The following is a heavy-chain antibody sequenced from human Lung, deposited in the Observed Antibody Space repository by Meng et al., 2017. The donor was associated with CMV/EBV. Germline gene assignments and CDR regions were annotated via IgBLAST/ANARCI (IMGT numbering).Heavy chain of an antibody. Sequence: GESXKISCAASGFTFNKSWIHWVRQAPGKGLVWVSRINDDGSSTTYADSVKGRFTVSRDNAKDTLYLQMSSLRAEDTAVYYCATETFNDFGSGYVPFDYWXQGTXVTVSS. V-gene: IGHV3-74*01. CDR1: GFTFNKSW. CDR2: INDDGSST. D-gene: IGHD3-3*01. J-gene: IGHJ4*02. CDR3: ATETFNDFGSGYVPFDY.